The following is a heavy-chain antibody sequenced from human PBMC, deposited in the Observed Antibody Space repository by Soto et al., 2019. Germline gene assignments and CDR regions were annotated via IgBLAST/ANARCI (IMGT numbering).Heavy chain of an antibody. Sequence: PGGSLRLSCASSGFTFSDYYMSLIRQATGKGLEWVSYISSSGGSIYYADSVKGRFTISRDNAKNSLYLQMNSLRAEDAAVYYCASQGYCSGGRCYSVSAFDIWGQGTMVTVSS. J-gene: IGHJ3*02. CDR2: ISSSGGSI. V-gene: IGHV3-11*01. CDR3: ASQGYCSGGRCYSVSAFDI. D-gene: IGHD2-15*01. CDR1: GFTFSDYY.